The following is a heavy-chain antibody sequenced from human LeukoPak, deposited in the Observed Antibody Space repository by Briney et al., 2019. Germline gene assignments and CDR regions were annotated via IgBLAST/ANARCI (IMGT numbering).Heavy chain of an antibody. CDR3: AKDRHYSSSWYGAGDY. J-gene: IGHJ4*02. CDR2: IHYDSTTE. CDR1: GFDFSSYG. D-gene: IGHD6-13*01. Sequence: GGSLRLSCVASGFDFSSYGMHWVRQAPGKGLEWVAYIHYDSTTEDYADSVQGRFTISRDNSKNTLFLQMNSLRAEDTAVYYCAKDRHYSSSWYGAGDYWGQGTLVTVSS. V-gene: IGHV3-30*02.